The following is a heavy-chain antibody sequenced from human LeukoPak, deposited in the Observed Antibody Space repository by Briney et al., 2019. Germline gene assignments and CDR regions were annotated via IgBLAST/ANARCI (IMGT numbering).Heavy chain of an antibody. CDR1: GFTFSSSW. CDR2: IYSGGST. D-gene: IGHD3-22*01. J-gene: IGHJ4*02. V-gene: IGHV3-66*01. CDR3: ARGYYDSSAHY. Sequence: GGSPRLSCAASGFTFSSSWMTWVRQAPGKGLEWVSVIYSGGSTYYADSVKGRFTISRDNSKNTLYLQMNSLRAEDTAVYYCARGYYDSSAHYWGQGTLVTVSS.